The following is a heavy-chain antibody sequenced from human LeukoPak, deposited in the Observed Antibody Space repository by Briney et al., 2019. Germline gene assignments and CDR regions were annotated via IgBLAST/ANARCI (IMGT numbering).Heavy chain of an antibody. J-gene: IGHJ2*01. CDR1: GGSISSSSYY. Sequence: PSETLSLTCTVSGGSISSSSYYWGWIRQPPGKGLEWIGSIYYSGSTYYNPSLKSRVTISVDTSKNQFSLKLSSVTAADTAVYYCARDDSYYYGSGSYGPKYFDLWGRGTLVTVSS. CDR2: IYYSGST. D-gene: IGHD3-10*01. CDR3: ARDDSYYYGSGSYGPKYFDL. V-gene: IGHV4-39*02.